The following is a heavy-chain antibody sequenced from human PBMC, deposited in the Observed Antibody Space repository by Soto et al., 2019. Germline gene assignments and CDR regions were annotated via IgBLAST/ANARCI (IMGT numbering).Heavy chain of an antibody. V-gene: IGHV4-31*03. D-gene: IGHD3-10*01. CDR3: ARDGSGSYYLPRYYGMDV. CDR1: GGSISSGGYY. CDR2: IYYSGST. J-gene: IGHJ6*02. Sequence: PSETLSLTCTVSGGSISSGGYYWSWIRQHPGKGLEWIGYIYYSGSTYYNPSLKSRVTISVDTSKNQFSLKLSSVTAADTAVYYCARDGSGSYYLPRYYGMDVWGQGTTVTVSS.